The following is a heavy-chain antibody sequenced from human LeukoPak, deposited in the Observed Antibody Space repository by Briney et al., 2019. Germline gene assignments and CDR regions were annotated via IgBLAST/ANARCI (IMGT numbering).Heavy chain of an antibody. D-gene: IGHD2-21*02. V-gene: IGHV1-46*01. J-gene: IGHJ3*02. CDR3: ASGHIVVVTAPRAAFDI. CDR2: INPSGGST. Sequence: APVKVSCKASGYTFTSYYMHWVRQAPGQGLEWMGIINPSGGSTSYAQKFQGRVTMTRDMSTSTVYMELSSLRSEDTAVYYCASGHIVVVTAPRAAFDIWGQGTMVTVSS. CDR1: GYTFTSYY.